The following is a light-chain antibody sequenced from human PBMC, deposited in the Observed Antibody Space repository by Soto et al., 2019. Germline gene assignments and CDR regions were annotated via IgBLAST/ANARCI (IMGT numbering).Light chain of an antibody. CDR3: QQYKSYPWT. CDR1: QSISSW. V-gene: IGKV1-5*01. CDR2: DAS. J-gene: IGKJ1*01. Sequence: DIQMTQSPSTLSASVGDRVTITCRASQSISSWLAWYQQKPGKAPKLLIYDASSLESGVPPRISGSGSGTEFTLTISSLQPDDFATYYCQQYKSYPWTFGQGTKGEIK.